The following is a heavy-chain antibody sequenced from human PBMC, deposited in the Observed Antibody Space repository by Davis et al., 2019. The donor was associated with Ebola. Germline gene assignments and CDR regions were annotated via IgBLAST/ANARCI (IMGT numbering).Heavy chain of an antibody. V-gene: IGHV1-18*01. CDR3: ARLGYCSSTSCYVSWGLYYYYGMDV. CDR1: GYTFTSYG. CDR2: ISAYNGNT. Sequence: AASVKVSCKASGYTFTSYGISWVRQAPGQGLEWMGWISAYNGNTNYAQKLQGRVTMTTDTSTSTAYMELRSLRSDDTAVYYCARLGYCSSTSCYVSWGLYYYYGMDVWGQGTTVTVSS. D-gene: IGHD2-2*01. J-gene: IGHJ6*02.